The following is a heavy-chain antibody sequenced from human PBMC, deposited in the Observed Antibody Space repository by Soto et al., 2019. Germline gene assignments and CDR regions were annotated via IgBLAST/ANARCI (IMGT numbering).Heavy chain of an antibody. D-gene: IGHD6-13*01. CDR1: VFTFSTYG. CDR3: AKEYGSTWIDH. V-gene: IGHV3-30*18. CDR2: MSYDGTKQ. J-gene: IGHJ4*02. Sequence: PGGSLRVSCAAFVFTFSTYGMHWVRQAPGKGLEWVAAMSYDGTKQYYVDSVKGRFTISRDNSRNTLFLQLNSLRDEDTAVYYCAKEYGSTWIDHWGQGTPVTVSS.